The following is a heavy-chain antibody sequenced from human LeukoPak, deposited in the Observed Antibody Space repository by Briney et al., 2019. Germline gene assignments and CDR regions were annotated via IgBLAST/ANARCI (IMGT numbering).Heavy chain of an antibody. Sequence: PGGSLRLSCAASGFTFSSYAMHWVRQAPGKGLEWVAVISYDGSNKYYADSVKGRFTISRDNSKNTLYLQMNSLRAEDTAVYYCARDLSGSYRGYYFDYWGRGTLVTVSS. V-gene: IGHV3-30-3*01. J-gene: IGHJ4*02. CDR2: ISYDGSNK. CDR3: ARDLSGSYRGYYFDY. D-gene: IGHD1-26*01. CDR1: GFTFSSYA.